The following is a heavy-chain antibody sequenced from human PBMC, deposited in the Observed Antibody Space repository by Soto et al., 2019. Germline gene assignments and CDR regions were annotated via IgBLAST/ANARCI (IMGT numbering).Heavy chain of an antibody. Sequence: QVQLQESGPGLVKPSQTLSLACSVSGDSINSGAYFWTWIRQHQEKGLEWIGYIYYSGRTYYNPSLKSRLTLSIDQSKNHFSLKLTSVTAADTAVYYCARDWASDTSSHAGRLDPWGQGTLVTVSS. CDR1: GDSINSGAYF. CDR3: ARDWASDTSSHAGRLDP. D-gene: IGHD3-22*01. V-gene: IGHV4-31*03. J-gene: IGHJ5*02. CDR2: IYYSGRT.